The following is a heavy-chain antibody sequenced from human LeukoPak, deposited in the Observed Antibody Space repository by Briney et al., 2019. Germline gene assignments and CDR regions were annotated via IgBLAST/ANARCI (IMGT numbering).Heavy chain of an antibody. V-gene: IGHV4-34*01. CDR3: ARSPGYSGYDDGSDY. J-gene: IGHJ4*01. CDR1: VASVSAYC. CDR2: INHSART. D-gene: IGHD5-12*01. Sequence: SSETLSPACAVYVASVSAYCWSWIRQPPGKGLEWIGEINHSARTYYNASLKSRVTITVDSSKNQFSLKMSYVTAADTAVYYCARSPGYSGYDDGSDYLGRGILVTVSS.